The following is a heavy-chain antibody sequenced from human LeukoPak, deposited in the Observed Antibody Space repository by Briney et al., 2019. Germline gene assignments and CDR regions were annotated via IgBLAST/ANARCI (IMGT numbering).Heavy chain of an antibody. CDR2: ISSDGSST. J-gene: IGHJ3*02. Sequence: GGSLRLSCAASGFTFSSYWMHWVRQAPGEGLVYVSRISSDGSSTSYADSVKGRFTISRDNAKNTLYLQMDSLRAEDTAVCYCARDFAFDIWGQGTMVTVSS. CDR1: GFTFSSYW. V-gene: IGHV3-74*01. CDR3: ARDFAFDI.